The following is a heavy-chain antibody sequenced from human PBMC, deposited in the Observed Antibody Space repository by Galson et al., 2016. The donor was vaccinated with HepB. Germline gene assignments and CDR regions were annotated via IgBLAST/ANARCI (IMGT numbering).Heavy chain of an antibody. Sequence: TLSLTCGVSGGSINHGAFFWSWIRQPAGRGLEWIGRVYSSGSTNYNPSLKTRVTISINTSKNQFSLRLSFVTAADTAVYYCARVSVLTSMETKSDAFDIWGQGTMVTVSS. CDR2: VYSSGST. D-gene: IGHD2/OR15-2a*01. CDR1: GGSINHGAFF. V-gene: IGHV4-61*02. J-gene: IGHJ3*02. CDR3: ARVSVLTSMETKSDAFDI.